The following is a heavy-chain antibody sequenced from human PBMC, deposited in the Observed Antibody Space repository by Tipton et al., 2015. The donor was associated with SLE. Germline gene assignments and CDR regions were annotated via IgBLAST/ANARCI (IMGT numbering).Heavy chain of an antibody. J-gene: IGHJ3*02. V-gene: IGHV5-51*01. D-gene: IGHD3-9*01. Sequence: QLVQSGAEVKKPGESLKISCKGSGYSFTSYWIGWVRQMPGKGLEWMGIIYPGDSDTRYSPSFQGQVTISADKSISTAYLQWSSLKASDTAMYYCARNQWDYDILTEGTALDIWGQGTMVTVSS. CDR1: GYSFTSYW. CDR2: IYPGDSDT. CDR3: ARNQWDYDILTEGTALDI.